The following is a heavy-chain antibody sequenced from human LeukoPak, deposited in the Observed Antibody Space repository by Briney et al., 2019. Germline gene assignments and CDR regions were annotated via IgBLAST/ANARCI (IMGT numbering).Heavy chain of an antibody. D-gene: IGHD2-2*01. CDR2: ISIGGSTI. V-gene: IGHV3-48*03. CDR1: GFTFSSYE. J-gene: IGHJ4*02. Sequence: PGGSLRLSCAASGFTFSSYEMNWVRQAPGKGLEWVSYISIGGSTIHYADSVKGRFTISRDNSKNTLYLQMNSLRAEDTAVYYCARWGVVPAAPTIDYWGQGTLVTVSS. CDR3: ARWGVVPAAPTIDY.